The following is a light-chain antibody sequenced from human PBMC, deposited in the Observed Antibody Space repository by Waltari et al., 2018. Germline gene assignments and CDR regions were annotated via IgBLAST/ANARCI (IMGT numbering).Light chain of an antibody. Sequence: DVGMTQSPLSLPVTLGQPASISCRSSQSLVHSDGNTYLNWFQQRPGQSPRRLIYKVSNRDSGVPDRFSGSGSGTDFTLKISRVEAEDVGVYYCMQGTHWPLTFGGGTKVGIK. CDR2: KVS. CDR1: QSLVHSDGNTY. J-gene: IGKJ4*01. CDR3: MQGTHWPLT. V-gene: IGKV2-30*02.